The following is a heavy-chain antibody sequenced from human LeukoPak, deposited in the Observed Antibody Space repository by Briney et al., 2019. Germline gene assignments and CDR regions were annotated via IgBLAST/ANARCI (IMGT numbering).Heavy chain of an antibody. CDR3: ASSTWITKTRAFDY. Sequence: SVTVSCKASGGTFSIYAISWVRQAPGQGLEWMGGIIPIFGTANYAQKFQGRVTITADESTSTAYMELSSLRSEDTAVYYCASSTWITKTRAFDYWGQGTLVTVSS. J-gene: IGHJ4*02. CDR1: GGTFSIYA. D-gene: IGHD5-12*01. CDR2: IIPIFGTA. V-gene: IGHV1-69*13.